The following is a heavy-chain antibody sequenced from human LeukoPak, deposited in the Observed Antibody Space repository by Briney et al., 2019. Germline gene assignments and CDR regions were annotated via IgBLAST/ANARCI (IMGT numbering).Heavy chain of an antibody. CDR1: GFTFSSYG. V-gene: IGHV3-30*18. CDR3: AKAHTVTTLYWFDP. J-gene: IGHJ5*02. Sequence: GGSLRLSCAASGFTFSSYGMHWVRQAPGKGLVWVAVISYDGSNQYYADSVKGRFTISRDNSKNTLYLQTNSLRGADTAVYYCAKAHTVTTLYWFDPWGQGTLVTVSS. CDR2: ISYDGSNQ. D-gene: IGHD4-17*01.